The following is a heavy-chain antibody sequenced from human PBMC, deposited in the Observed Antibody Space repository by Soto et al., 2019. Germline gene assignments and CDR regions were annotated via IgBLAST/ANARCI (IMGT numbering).Heavy chain of an antibody. CDR3: ARGIPPLGATIDS. CDR1: GGSFEAYD. Sequence: PSETICVTSGVAGGSFEAYDGTWIRQSPGKGLEWIGQVLHSGTSNYNPSLRSRVTISLDSSKKEFSLKLDSVTAADTAVYYCARGIPPLGATIDSWGQGTLVTVSS. CDR2: VLHSGTS. J-gene: IGHJ5*01. V-gene: IGHV4-34*01. D-gene: IGHD1-26*01.